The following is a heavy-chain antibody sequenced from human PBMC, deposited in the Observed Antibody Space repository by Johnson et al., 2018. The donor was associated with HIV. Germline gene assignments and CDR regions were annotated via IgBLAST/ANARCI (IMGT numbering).Heavy chain of an antibody. Sequence: EVQLVESGGGLIQPGGSLRLSCAASGFTVGSNYMSWVRQAPGKGLEWVSRINSDGSSTSYADSVKGRFPISRDNAKNTLYLQMNSLRAEDTAVYYCARGKYGSGSYSLRAFDIWGQGTMVTVSS. D-gene: IGHD1-26*01. CDR2: INSDGSST. CDR3: ARGKYGSGSYSLRAFDI. J-gene: IGHJ3*02. CDR1: GFTVGSNY. V-gene: IGHV3-74*02.